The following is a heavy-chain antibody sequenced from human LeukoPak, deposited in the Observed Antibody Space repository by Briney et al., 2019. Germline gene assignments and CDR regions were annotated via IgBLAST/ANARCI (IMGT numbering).Heavy chain of an antibody. CDR2: VDHTGST. Sequence: PSETLSLTCSVSDDSITMYYWTWIRQPPGKGLEWIGYVDHTGSTNFNPSLNGRVSISRDTTKNLFSLRLRSVTAADTAVYYCARGGPSPVMITFGGVIAYYFDYWGQGTLVTVSS. D-gene: IGHD3-16*02. J-gene: IGHJ4*02. V-gene: IGHV4-59*12. CDR1: DDSITMYY. CDR3: ARGGPSPVMITFGGVIAYYFDY.